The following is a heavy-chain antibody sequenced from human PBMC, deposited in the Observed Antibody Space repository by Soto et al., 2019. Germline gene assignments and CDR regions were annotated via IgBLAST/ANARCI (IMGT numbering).Heavy chain of an antibody. J-gene: IGHJ6*03. V-gene: IGHV1-18*01. CDR1: GYTFTSYG. D-gene: IGHD4-4*01. CDR3: ARPLQSTSSGNYYYYMDV. Sequence: ASVKVSCKASGYTFTSYGISWVRQAPGQGLEWMGWISAYNGNTNYAQKLQGRVTMTTDTSTSTAYMELRSLRSDDTAVYYCARPLQSTSSGNYYYYMDVWGKGTTVTVSS. CDR2: ISAYNGNT.